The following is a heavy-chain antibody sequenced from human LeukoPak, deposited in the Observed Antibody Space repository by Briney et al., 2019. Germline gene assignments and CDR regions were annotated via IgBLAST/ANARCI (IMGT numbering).Heavy chain of an antibody. D-gene: IGHD3-10*01. J-gene: IGHJ4*02. CDR1: GFTFSLYG. CDR2: ISNDGSKT. CDR3: AKDSRGANFFGDFDY. Sequence: GGSLRLSCAASGFTFSLYGMHWVSQAPGKGLEWVALISNDGSKTYYADSVKGRFTISRDNSKNTVYLQVSSLRADDTAVYYCAKDSRGANFFGDFDYWGQGTLVTVSS. V-gene: IGHV3-33*06.